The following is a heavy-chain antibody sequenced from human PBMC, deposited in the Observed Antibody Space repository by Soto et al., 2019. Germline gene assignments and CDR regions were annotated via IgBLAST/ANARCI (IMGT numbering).Heavy chain of an antibody. D-gene: IGHD6-25*01. CDR3: AGGYSDTWYLV. V-gene: IGHV4-61*08. CDR1: GGSISSGGYS. CDR2: ISFRETT. J-gene: IGHJ4*01. Sequence: PSETLSLTCAVSGGSISSGGYSWSWIRQPPGKGLEWIGSISFRETTRYNPSLQSRVSMSVDTSKNQVSLKLYSVTAADTATYYCAGGYSDTWYLVWGLGTPVTVSS.